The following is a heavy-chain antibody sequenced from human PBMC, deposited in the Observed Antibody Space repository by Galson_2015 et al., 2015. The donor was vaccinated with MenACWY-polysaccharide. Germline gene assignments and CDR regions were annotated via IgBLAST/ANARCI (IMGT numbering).Heavy chain of an antibody. CDR2: INPNNGGT. CDR3: AREQDSRSLDY. D-gene: IGHD4-11*01. V-gene: IGHV1-2*02. CDR1: GYTFIGYY. Sequence: SVKVSCKASGYTFIGYYMHWVRQAPGQGLEWMGWINPNNGGTDFARKFRGRITMTRDTSISTAYMELNRLTSDDTAAYYCAREQDSRSLDYWGQGTLVTVSS. J-gene: IGHJ4*02.